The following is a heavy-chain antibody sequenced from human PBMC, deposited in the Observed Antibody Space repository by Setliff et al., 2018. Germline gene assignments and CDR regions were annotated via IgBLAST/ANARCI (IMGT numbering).Heavy chain of an antibody. CDR1: GGSISSYY. D-gene: IGHD6-19*01. CDR2: IYYNGRS. CDR3: AREGGGSGWTPDS. J-gene: IGHJ4*02. V-gene: IGHV4-59*01. Sequence: SETLSLTCTVSGGSISSYYWSWIRQSPGKGLEWIGFIYYNGRSDHNPSFQSRVTMSVDRSKNQFSLNLRAMTAADTAVYYCAREGGGSGWTPDSWGQGTLVTAPQ.